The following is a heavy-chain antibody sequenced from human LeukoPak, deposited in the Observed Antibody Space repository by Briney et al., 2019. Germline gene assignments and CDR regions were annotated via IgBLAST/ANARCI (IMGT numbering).Heavy chain of an antibody. Sequence: PGGSLRLSCVASGFSFGSYWMAWVRQAPGKGLEWVANMKHDGIEKYHVDSVKGRFTISRDNTKNSLYLHMSSLRVEDTAVYFCVGGFAWFDPWGQGTLVTVSS. CDR3: VGGFAWFDP. V-gene: IGHV3-7*02. J-gene: IGHJ5*02. CDR2: MKHDGIEK. CDR1: GFSFGSYW. D-gene: IGHD3-10*01.